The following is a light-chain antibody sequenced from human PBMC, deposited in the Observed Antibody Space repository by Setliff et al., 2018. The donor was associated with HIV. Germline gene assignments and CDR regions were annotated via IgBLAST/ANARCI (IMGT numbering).Light chain of an antibody. CDR1: SRDIGDYES. CDR3: CSYAGGDTWI. J-gene: IGLJ2*01. Sequence: QSALAQPASVSGSPGQSITISCTGSSRDIGDYESVSWYQQHPGEVPKLMIYDVTKRPSGVSNRFSASKSGNTASLTISGLQAEDEAHYYCCSYAGGDTWIFGGGTQLTVL. V-gene: IGLV2-23*02. CDR2: DVT.